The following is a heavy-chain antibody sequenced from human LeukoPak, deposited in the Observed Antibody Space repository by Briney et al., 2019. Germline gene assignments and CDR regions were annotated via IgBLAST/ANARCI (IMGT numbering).Heavy chain of an antibody. J-gene: IGHJ3*02. CDR3: ARHSHYTLGDAFDI. V-gene: IGHV4-59*08. CDR2: IYYSGST. D-gene: IGHD1-26*01. CDR1: GGSISSYY. Sequence: PSETLSLTCTVSGGSISSYYWSWIRQPPGKGLEWIGYIYYSGSTNYNPSLKSRVTISVDTSKNQFSLKLSSVTAADTAVYYCARHSHYTLGDAFDIWGQGTMVTVSS.